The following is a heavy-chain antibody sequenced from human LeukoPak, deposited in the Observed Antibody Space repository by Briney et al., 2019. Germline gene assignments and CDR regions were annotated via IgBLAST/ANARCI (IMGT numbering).Heavy chain of an antibody. CDR3: ARGRLYYYDGSGYYPYFDY. J-gene: IGHJ4*02. Sequence: VASVTVSCMASGYTFTGYYIHWVRQAPGQGLEWMAWINPDSGGTNYSQKFQGRVTMTRDTSIRTAYMELSRLRSDDTAVYYCARGRLYYYDGSGYYPYFDYWGQGTLVTVSS. CDR2: INPDSGGT. V-gene: IGHV1-2*02. D-gene: IGHD3-22*01. CDR1: GYTFTGYY.